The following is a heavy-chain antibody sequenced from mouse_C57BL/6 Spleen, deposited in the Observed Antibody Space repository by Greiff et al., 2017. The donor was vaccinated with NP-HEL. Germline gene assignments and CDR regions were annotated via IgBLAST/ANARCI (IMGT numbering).Heavy chain of an antibody. CDR1: GFTFSDYG. D-gene: IGHD1-1*01. Sequence: EVMLVESGGGLVKPGGSLKLSCAASGFTFSDYGMHWVRQAPEKGLEWVAYISSGSSTIYYADTVKGRFTISRDNAKNTLFLQMTSLRSEDTAMYYCARHNDYGSSPGYFDVWGTGTTVTVSS. V-gene: IGHV5-17*01. CDR2: ISSGSSTI. J-gene: IGHJ1*03. CDR3: ARHNDYGSSPGYFDV.